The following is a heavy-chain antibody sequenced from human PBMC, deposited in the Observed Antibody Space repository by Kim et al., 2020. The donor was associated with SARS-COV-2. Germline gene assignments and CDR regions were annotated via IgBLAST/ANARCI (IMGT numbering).Heavy chain of an antibody. CDR3: AKALGGYCSSTSCSDAFDI. D-gene: IGHD2-2*01. CDR2: ISYDGSNK. J-gene: IGHJ3*02. CDR1: GFTFSSYG. V-gene: IGHV3-30*18. Sequence: GGSLRLSCAASGFTFSSYGMHWVRQAPGKGLEWVAVISYDGSNKYYADSVKGRFTISRDNSKNTLYLQMNSLRAEDTAVYYCAKALGGYCSSTSCSDAFDIWGQGTMVTVSS.